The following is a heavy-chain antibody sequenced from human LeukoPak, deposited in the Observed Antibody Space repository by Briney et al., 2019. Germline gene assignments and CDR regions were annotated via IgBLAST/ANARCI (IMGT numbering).Heavy chain of an antibody. D-gene: IGHD3-22*01. J-gene: IGHJ1*01. V-gene: IGHV3-74*01. CDR3: ARAPSEIGGYYPEYFRH. CDR1: GFTFSSYW. Sequence: GGSLRLSCAASGFTFSSYWMHWVRQAPGKGLVWVSRIKSDGSTNYADSVKGRFTVSRDNAKNTLSLQMNSLGAEDTGVYYCARAPSEIGGYYPEYFRHWGQGTLVTVSS. CDR2: IKSDGST.